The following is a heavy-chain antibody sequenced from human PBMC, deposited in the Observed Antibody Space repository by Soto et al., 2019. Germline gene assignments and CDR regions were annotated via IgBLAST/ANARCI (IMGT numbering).Heavy chain of an antibody. CDR2: IWTSGNT. J-gene: IGHJ4*02. D-gene: IGHD5-18*01. Sequence: SETLSLTCTVAGGPFNNYYWRWIRQPAGKGLQWIGRIWTSGNTKYNPSLQSRVTMSVDTSKNQVSLKLTSLTAADTAVYYCARDRTEVDPTMAIPYYFDSWGQGTPVTVSS. CDR3: ARDRTEVDPTMAIPYYFDS. V-gene: IGHV4-4*07. CDR1: GGPFNNYY.